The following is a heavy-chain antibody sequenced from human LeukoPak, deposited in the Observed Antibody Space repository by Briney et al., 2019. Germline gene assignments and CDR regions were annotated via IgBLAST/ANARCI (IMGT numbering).Heavy chain of an antibody. J-gene: IGHJ5*02. CDR1: GGSISSYY. D-gene: IGHD3-3*01. CDR3: ARDYYDFWSGYWFDP. Sequence: PSETLSLTCTVSGGSISSYYWSWIRQPPGKGLEWIGYIYYSGSTNYNPSLKSRVTISVDTSKNQFSLKLSSVTAADTAVYYCARDYYDFWSGYWFDPWGQGTLVTVSS. CDR2: IYYSGST. V-gene: IGHV4-59*01.